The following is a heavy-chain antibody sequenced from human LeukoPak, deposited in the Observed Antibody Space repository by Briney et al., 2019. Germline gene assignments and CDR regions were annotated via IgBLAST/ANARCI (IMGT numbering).Heavy chain of an antibody. D-gene: IGHD3-22*01. CDR2: ISGYNGHT. J-gene: IGHJ4*02. Sequence: ASVKVSCKASGYTFTNCGITWVRQAPGQGLEWMGWISGYNGHTKYAQKFQGRVTMTTDTSTSTAYMELRSLRSDDTAVYYCARGLPPRRNYDSSGYYSYYFDYWGQGTLVTVSS. CDR1: GYTFTNCG. V-gene: IGHV1-18*01. CDR3: ARGLPPRRNYDSSGYYSYYFDY.